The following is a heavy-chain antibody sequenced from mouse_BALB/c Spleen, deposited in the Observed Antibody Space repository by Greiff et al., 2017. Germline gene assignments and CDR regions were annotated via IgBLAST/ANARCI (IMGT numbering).Heavy chain of an antibody. CDR2: ISDGGSYT. Sequence: EVQVVESGGGLVKPGGSLKLSCAASGFTFSDYYMYWVRQTPEKRLEWVATISDGGSYTYYPDSVKGRFTISRDNAKNNLYLQMSSLKSEDTAMYYCARDPLGDYAMDYWGQGTSVTVSS. J-gene: IGHJ4*01. CDR3: ARDPLGDYAMDY. D-gene: IGHD4-1*01. V-gene: IGHV5-4*02. CDR1: GFTFSDYY.